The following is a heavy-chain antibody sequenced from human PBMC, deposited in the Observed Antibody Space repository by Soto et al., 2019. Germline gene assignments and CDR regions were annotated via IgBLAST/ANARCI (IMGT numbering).Heavy chain of an antibody. CDR1: GFTFGGYS. D-gene: IGHD3-9*01. J-gene: IGHJ6*03. CDR3: ARDPIPITIFSRTRNYYYYYYMDV. Sequence: PGGSLRLSCTASGFTFGGYSMNWFRQAPGKGLEWVSSISSSSSYIYYADSVKGRFTISRDNAKNSLYLQMNSLRAEDTAVYYCARDPIPITIFSRTRNYYYYYYMDVWGKGTTVTVSS. V-gene: IGHV3-21*01. CDR2: ISSSSSYI.